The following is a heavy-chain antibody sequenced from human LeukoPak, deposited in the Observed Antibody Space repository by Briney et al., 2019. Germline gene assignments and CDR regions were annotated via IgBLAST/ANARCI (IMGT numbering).Heavy chain of an antibody. CDR3: AKTDNILTCYHDY. V-gene: IGHV3-23*01. Sequence: GGSLRLHCAASGFTFSSYAMSWVRQAPGKGLEGVSAISGSGGSTYYADSVKGRFTISRDNSKITLYLQMSSLRSEDTAVYYCAKTDNILTCYHDYWGQGTLVTVSS. J-gene: IGHJ4*02. CDR1: GFTFSSYA. CDR2: ISGSGGST. D-gene: IGHD3-9*01.